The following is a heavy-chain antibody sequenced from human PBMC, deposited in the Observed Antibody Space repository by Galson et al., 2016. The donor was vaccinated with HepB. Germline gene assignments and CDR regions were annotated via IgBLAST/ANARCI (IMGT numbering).Heavy chain of an antibody. CDR2: INGDGSHV. D-gene: IGHD5-18*01. V-gene: IGHV3-7*04. J-gene: IGHJ4*02. Sequence: SLRLSCAASGFTFSNFWMNWVRQAPGQGLEWVAHINGDGSHVYYVDSVKGRFSISRDNVENSLFLQMNSLRAENAADYFCARAQWMQARRVSYFDFWGQGALVTVSS. CDR3: ARAQWMQARRVSYFDF. CDR1: GFTFSNFW.